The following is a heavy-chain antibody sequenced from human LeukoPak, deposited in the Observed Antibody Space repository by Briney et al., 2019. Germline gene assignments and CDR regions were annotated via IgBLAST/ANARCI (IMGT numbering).Heavy chain of an antibody. D-gene: IGHD6-19*01. Sequence: MASETLSLTCTVSGGSISSYYWSWIRQPPGKGLEWIGYIYYSGSTNYNPSLKSRVPIPVDTSKNQFSLQLSSVTAADRAVYYCARHSGRSSGWYRGGDWFDPWGQGTLVTVSS. V-gene: IGHV4-59*01. CDR3: ARHSGRSSGWYRGGDWFDP. CDR2: IYYSGST. CDR1: GGSISSYY. J-gene: IGHJ5*02.